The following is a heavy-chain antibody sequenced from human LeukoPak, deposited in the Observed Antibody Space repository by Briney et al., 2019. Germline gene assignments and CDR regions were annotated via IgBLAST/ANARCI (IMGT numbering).Heavy chain of an antibody. V-gene: IGHV3-48*03. Sequence: HPGGSLRLSCAASGFTFSSYEMNWVRQAPGKGLEWVSYISSSGSTIYYADSVKGRFTISRDNAKNSLYLQMNSLRAEDTAVYYCARAKVRDYYDSEGAFDYWGQGTLVTLSS. D-gene: IGHD3-22*01. CDR2: ISSSGSTI. CDR3: ARAKVRDYYDSEGAFDY. CDR1: GFTFSSYE. J-gene: IGHJ4*02.